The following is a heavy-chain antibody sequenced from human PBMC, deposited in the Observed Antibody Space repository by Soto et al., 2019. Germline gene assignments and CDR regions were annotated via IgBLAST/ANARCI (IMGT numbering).Heavy chain of an antibody. J-gene: IGHJ6*02. CDR3: ARGDCSSTSCYKVHYYYGMDV. V-gene: IGHV4-59*01. CDR1: GGSISSYY. D-gene: IGHD2-2*02. CDR2: IYYSGST. Sequence: TSETLSLTCTVSGGSISSYYWSWIRQPPGKGLEWIGYIYYSGSTNYNPSLKSRVTISVDTSKNQFSLKLSSVTAADTAVYYCARGDCSSTSCYKVHYYYGMDVWGQGTTVTAP.